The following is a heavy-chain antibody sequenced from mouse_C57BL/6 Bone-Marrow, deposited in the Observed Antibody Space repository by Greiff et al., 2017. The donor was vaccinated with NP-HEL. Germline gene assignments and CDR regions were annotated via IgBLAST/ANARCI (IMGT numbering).Heavy chain of an antibody. CDR1: GYAFTNYL. J-gene: IGHJ2*01. Sequence: VQLVESGAELVRPGPSVKVSCKASGYAFTNYLIEWVKQRPGQGLEWIGVINPGSGGTNYNEKFKGKATLTADKSSSTAYMQLSSLTSEDSAVYFCARYYGSTPFDYWGQGTTLTVSS. CDR3: ARYYGSTPFDY. V-gene: IGHV1-54*01. CDR2: INPGSGGT. D-gene: IGHD1-1*01.